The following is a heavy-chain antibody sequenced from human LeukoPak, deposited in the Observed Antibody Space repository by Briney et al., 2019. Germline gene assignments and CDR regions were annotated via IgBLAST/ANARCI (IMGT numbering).Heavy chain of an antibody. CDR3: ARVDSSGWYI. CDR2: ISAHNGNI. CDR1: GYTFSSYG. J-gene: IGHJ4*02. Sequence: ASVKVSCKSSGYTFSSYGISWVRQAPGQGLEWMGWISAHNGNINYAQKLQGRVTMTTDTSTSTAYMELRSLRSDDTAVYYCARVDSSGWYIWGQGTLVTVSS. V-gene: IGHV1-18*01. D-gene: IGHD6-19*01.